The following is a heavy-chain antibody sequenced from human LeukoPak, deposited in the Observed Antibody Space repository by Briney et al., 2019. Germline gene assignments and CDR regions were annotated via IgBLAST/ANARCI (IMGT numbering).Heavy chain of an antibody. CDR1: GFTFNNYA. CDR3: AKDGYGNFDY. V-gene: IGHV3-43*02. Sequence: PGGSLRLSCAASGFTFNNYAMCWVRQAPGKRLESVCVISGDGGSSYYVAAVQGRFTISSDNSKDSLYLQMNSLRTEDTALYYCAKDGYGNFDYWGQGTLVTVSS. J-gene: IGHJ4*02. CDR2: ISGDGGSS. D-gene: IGHD5-12*01.